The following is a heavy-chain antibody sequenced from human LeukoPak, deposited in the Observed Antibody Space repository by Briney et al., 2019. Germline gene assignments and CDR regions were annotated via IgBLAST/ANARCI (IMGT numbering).Heavy chain of an antibody. Sequence: PSETLSLTCTVSGGSISSYYWSWIRKPPGKGLEWIGYIYYSGSTNYNPSLKSRVTISVDTSKNQFSLKLSSVTAADTAVYYCARDNCSGGSCYPDYWGQGTLVTVSS. V-gene: IGHV4-59*01. CDR1: GGSISSYY. CDR3: ARDNCSGGSCYPDY. CDR2: IYYSGST. D-gene: IGHD2-15*01. J-gene: IGHJ4*02.